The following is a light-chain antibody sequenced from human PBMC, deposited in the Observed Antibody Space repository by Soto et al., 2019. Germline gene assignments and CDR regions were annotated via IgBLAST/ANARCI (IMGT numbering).Light chain of an antibody. CDR2: GPS. V-gene: IGKV3-20*01. Sequence: EIVLTQSPGTLSLPPGERATLSRRVSQSVNNTYLAWYQQKPGQAPRLLIYGPSTRATGIPDRFSGSGSGTDFTLTISRLEPEDFAVYYCQQYGSSSWTFGQGTKVENK. CDR3: QQYGSSSWT. J-gene: IGKJ1*01. CDR1: QSVNNTY.